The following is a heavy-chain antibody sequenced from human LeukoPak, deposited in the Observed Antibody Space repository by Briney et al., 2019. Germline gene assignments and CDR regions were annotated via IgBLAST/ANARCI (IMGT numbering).Heavy chain of an antibody. Sequence: ASVKVSCKASGYTFTSYYIHWVRQAPGQGLEWMGLINPSGGSTNYAQKFQGRVTMTRDTSASTVYMELSSLRSDDTAVYYCARVLNGYNIRDYFDYWGQGTLVTVSS. D-gene: IGHD5-24*01. CDR3: ARVLNGYNIRDYFDY. V-gene: IGHV1-46*01. CDR2: INPSGGST. CDR1: GYTFTSYY. J-gene: IGHJ4*02.